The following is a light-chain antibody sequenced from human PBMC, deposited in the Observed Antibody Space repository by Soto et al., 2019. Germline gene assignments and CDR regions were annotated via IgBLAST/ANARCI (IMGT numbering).Light chain of an antibody. CDR1: STDVGDFNF. Sequence: QSVLTQPASVSGSPGQSITISCTGTSTDVGDFNFVSWYQQHPGKAPKVLIYEVINRPSGISNRFSVSKSGNTASLTISGLQAEDEADYYCSSYRSGSILFVFGAGTKVTVL. CDR3: SSYRSGSILFV. CDR2: EVI. J-gene: IGLJ1*01. V-gene: IGLV2-14*01.